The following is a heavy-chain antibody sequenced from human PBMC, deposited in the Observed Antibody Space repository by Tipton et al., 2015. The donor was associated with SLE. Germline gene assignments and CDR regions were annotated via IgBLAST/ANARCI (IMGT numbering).Heavy chain of an antibody. D-gene: IGHD1-14*01. J-gene: IGHJ4*02. CDR1: GGSISSSSYY. CDR3: ARQGRDPGPVDY. CDR2: IYYSGST. V-gene: IGHV4-39*01. Sequence: TLSLTCTVSGGSISSSSYYWGWIRQPPGKGLEWIGSIYYSGSTYYNPSLKSRVTISVDTSKNQFSLKLSSVTAADTAVYYCARQGRDPGPVDYWGQGTLVTVSS.